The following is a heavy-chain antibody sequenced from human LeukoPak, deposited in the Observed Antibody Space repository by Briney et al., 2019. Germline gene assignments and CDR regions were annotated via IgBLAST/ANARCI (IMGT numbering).Heavy chain of an antibody. D-gene: IGHD6-6*01. Sequence: SETLSLTCTVSGYSISSGYYWGWIRQPPGKGLEWIGSIYHSGSTYYNPSLKSRVTISVDTSKNQFSLKLSSVTAADTAVYYCAREFVPYGMDVWGQGTTVTVSS. CDR2: IYHSGST. J-gene: IGHJ6*02. CDR1: GYSISSGYY. CDR3: AREFVPYGMDV. V-gene: IGHV4-38-2*02.